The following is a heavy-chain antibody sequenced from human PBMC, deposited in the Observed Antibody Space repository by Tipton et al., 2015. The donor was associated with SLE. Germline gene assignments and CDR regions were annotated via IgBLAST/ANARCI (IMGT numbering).Heavy chain of an antibody. CDR3: TTPGAGSGYDYPSQYS. J-gene: IGHJ4*02. V-gene: IGHV3-7*03. D-gene: IGHD3-22*01. CDR2: INQDASEK. CDR1: GLKFSDHW. Sequence: SLRLSCAASGLKFSDHWMSWVRQAPGKGLEWVAYINQDASEKYSVDSLKGRFTISRDDSKNTLYLQMNSLKTEDTAVYYCTTPGAGSGYDYPSQYSWGQGTLVTVSS.